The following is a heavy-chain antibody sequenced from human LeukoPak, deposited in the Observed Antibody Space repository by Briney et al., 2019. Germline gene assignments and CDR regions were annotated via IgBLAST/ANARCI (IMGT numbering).Heavy chain of an antibody. CDR2: ISSSGSTI. CDR1: GFTFSNKS. V-gene: IGHV3-48*04. CDR3: AELGITMIGGV. Sequence: GGSLRLSCAASGFTFSNKSMNWVRQAPGKGLEWVSYISSSGSTIYYADSVKGRFTISRDNAKNSLYLQMNSLRAEDTAVYYCAELGITMIGGVWGKGTTVTISS. D-gene: IGHD3-10*02. J-gene: IGHJ6*04.